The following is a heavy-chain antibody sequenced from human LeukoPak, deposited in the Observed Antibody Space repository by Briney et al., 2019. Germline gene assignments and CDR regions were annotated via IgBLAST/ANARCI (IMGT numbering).Heavy chain of an antibody. J-gene: IGHJ2*01. V-gene: IGHV4-59*08. CDR1: GGSISSYY. D-gene: IGHD2-21*02. Sequence: SGTLSLTCTVSGGSISSYYWSSIRQPPGKGLEWIGYIYYSGSTNYNPSLKSRVTISVDTSKNQFSLKLSSVTAADTAVYYCARHLGKTATGYFDLWGRGTLVTVSS. CDR2: IYYSGST. CDR3: ARHLGKTATGYFDL.